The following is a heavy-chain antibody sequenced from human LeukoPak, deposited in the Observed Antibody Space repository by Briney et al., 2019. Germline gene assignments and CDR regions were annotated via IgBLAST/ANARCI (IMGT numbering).Heavy chain of an antibody. D-gene: IGHD6-6*01. Sequence: ASVKVSCKASGGTFSSYAISWVRQAPGQGLEWMGEIIPIFGTANYAQKFQGRVTITADESTSTAYMELSSLRSEDTAVYYCATSVASIAARGGTGYYYYYYMDVWGKGTTVTVSS. CDR1: GGTFSSYA. J-gene: IGHJ6*03. V-gene: IGHV1-69*13. CDR2: IIPIFGTA. CDR3: ATSVASIAARGGTGYYYYYYMDV.